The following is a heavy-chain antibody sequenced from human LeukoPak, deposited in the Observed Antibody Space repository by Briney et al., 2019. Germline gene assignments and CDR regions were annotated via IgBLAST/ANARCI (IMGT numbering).Heavy chain of an antibody. CDR2: FDPEDGET. CDR3: ATTPPRYCSGGSCYSDAFDI. V-gene: IGHV1-24*01. J-gene: IGHJ3*02. D-gene: IGHD2-15*01. Sequence: ASVRVSCKVSGYTLTELSMHWARQAPGEGLEWMGGFDPEDGETIYAQKFQGRVTMTEDTSTDTAYMELSSLRSEDTAVYYCATTPPRYCSGGSCYSDAFDIWGQGTMVTVSS. CDR1: GYTLTELS.